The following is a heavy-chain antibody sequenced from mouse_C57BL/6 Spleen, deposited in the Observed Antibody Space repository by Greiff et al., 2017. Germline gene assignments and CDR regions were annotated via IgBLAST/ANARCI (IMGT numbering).Heavy chain of an antibody. CDR1: GFNIKDYY. J-gene: IGHJ2*01. V-gene: IGHV14-2*01. D-gene: IGHD2-10*02. CDR2: LDPEDGET. CDR3: ARRSSFPPYYFDY. Sequence: VQLQQSGAELVKPGASVKLSCTASGFNIKDYYMHWVKQRTEQGLEWIGRLDPEDGETKYAPKFPGKATITSDTSSNTAYLQLSSLTSEDTAVYYCARRSSFPPYYFDYWGQGTTLTVSS.